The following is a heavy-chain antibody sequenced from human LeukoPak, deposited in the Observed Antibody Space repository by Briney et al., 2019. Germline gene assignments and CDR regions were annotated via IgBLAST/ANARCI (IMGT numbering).Heavy chain of an antibody. Sequence: GGSLRRSCAASGFMLSSYWMSWVRQAPGKGLEWVANIKQDGSEKYYVDSVKGRFTISRDNAKNSLFLQMNRLRAEDTAVYYCAREGSQSASGTYPGNDWGQGTLVTVSS. J-gene: IGHJ4*02. CDR3: AREGSQSASGTYPGND. V-gene: IGHV3-7*01. CDR2: IKQDGSEK. D-gene: IGHD1-26*01. CDR1: GFMLSSYW.